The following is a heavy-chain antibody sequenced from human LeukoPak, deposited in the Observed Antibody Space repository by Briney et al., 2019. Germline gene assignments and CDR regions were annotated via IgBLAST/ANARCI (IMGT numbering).Heavy chain of an antibody. V-gene: IGHV4-39*07. J-gene: IGHJ6*02. D-gene: IGHD5-18*01. Sequence: PSETLSLTCTVSGGSISSSSYYWGWIRQPPGKGLEWIGSIYYSGSTYYNPSLKSRVTISVDTSKNQFSLKLSSVTAADTAVYYCAEYTAIHYGMDVWGQGTTVTVSS. CDR3: AEYTAIHYGMDV. CDR2: IYYSGST. CDR1: GGSISSSSYY.